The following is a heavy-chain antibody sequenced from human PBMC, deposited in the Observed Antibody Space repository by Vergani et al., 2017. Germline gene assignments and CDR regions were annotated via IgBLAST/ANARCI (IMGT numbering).Heavy chain of an antibody. V-gene: IGHV3-73*02. CDR1: GFTFSGSA. J-gene: IGHJ4*02. D-gene: IGHD6-13*01. Sequence: EVQLVESGGGLVQPGGSLKLSCAASGFTFSGSAMHWVRQASGKGLEWVGRIRSKANSYATAYAASVKGRFTISRDDSKNTAYLQMNSLKTEDTAVYYCTRRSSGIAAATNRGQRTLVTVSS. CDR3: TRRSSGIAAATN. CDR2: IRSKANSYAT.